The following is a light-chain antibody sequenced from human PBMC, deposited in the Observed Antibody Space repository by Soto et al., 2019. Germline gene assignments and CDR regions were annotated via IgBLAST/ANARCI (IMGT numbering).Light chain of an antibody. V-gene: IGLV1-47*01. J-gene: IGLJ3*02. CDR2: RSD. CDR3: ASWDDTLSGVV. Sequence: QPVLTQPPSTSGTPGQRVTMSCSGSSSNIGSNFVYWYQQFPGMAPKLLIYRSDQRPSGVPDRFSGSKSGTSASLAISGLRSEDEAAYYCASWDDTLSGVVFGGGTKLTVL. CDR1: SSNIGSNF.